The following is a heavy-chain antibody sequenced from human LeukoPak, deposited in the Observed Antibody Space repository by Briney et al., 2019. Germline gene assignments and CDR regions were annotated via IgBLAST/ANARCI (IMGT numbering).Heavy chain of an antibody. J-gene: IGHJ6*02. Sequence: GGSLRLSCAASGFTFSDYYMSWIRQAPGKGLEWVSYISSSGSTIYYAGSVKGRFTISRDNAKNSLYLQMNSLRAEDTAVYYCAKKSGYCSSTSCYDYYYGMDVWGQGTTVTVSS. CDR3: AKKSGYCSSTSCYDYYYGMDV. V-gene: IGHV3-11*01. CDR1: GFTFSDYY. CDR2: ISSSGSTI. D-gene: IGHD2-2*03.